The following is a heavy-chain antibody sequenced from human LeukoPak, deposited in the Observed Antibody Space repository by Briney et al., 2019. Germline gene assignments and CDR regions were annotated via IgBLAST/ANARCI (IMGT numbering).Heavy chain of an antibody. CDR3: ARVLRYFDWLLYDY. Sequence: SETLSLTCTVSVGSISSSSYYWGWIRQPPGKGLEWTGRIYYSGSTYYNPSLKSRVTISVDTSKNQFSLKLSSVTAADTAAYYCARVLRYFDWLLYDYWGQGTLVTVSS. D-gene: IGHD3-9*01. CDR2: IYYSGST. J-gene: IGHJ4*02. CDR1: VGSISSSSYY. V-gene: IGHV4-39*07.